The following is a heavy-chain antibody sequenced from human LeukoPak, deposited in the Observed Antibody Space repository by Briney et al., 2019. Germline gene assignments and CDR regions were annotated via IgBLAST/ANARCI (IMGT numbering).Heavy chain of an antibody. D-gene: IGHD4-17*01. CDR2: IYYSGST. CDR3: ASDYGDYPQSIY. J-gene: IGHJ4*02. CDR1: GGSISSSSYY. V-gene: IGHV4-39*01. Sequence: PSETLSLTCTVSGGSISSSSYYWGWIRQPPGKGLEWIGSIYYSGSTYYNPSLKSRVTISVDTSKNQFSLKLSSVTAADTAVYYCASDYGDYPQSIYWGQGTLVTVSS.